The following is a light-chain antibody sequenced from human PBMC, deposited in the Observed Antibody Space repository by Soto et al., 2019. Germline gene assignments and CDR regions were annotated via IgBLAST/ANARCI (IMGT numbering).Light chain of an antibody. Sequence: EIVMTQSPATLSVSPGERATISCRASQSVSSNLAWYQQKPGQAPRLLIYGASTRATGIPARFSGSGSGTDFTLTISSLQSEDFAVYHCQQYNNWPRTFGQGTKLEIK. CDR3: QQYNNWPRT. CDR2: GAS. J-gene: IGKJ2*01. CDR1: QSVSSN. V-gene: IGKV3-15*01.